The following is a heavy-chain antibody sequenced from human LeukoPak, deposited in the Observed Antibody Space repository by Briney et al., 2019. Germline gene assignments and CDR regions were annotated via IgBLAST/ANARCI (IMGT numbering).Heavy chain of an antibody. CDR3: ARGNWNYPYYFDY. CDR2: MYTDGDT. Sequence: SETLSLTCDVSGASISGYWWSWIRQPAGKGLEWIGRMYTDGDTNYNPALKSRVTVSVDTSKNQFSLKLSSVTAADTAVYYCARGNWNYPYYFDYWGQGTLVTVSS. CDR1: GASISGYW. J-gene: IGHJ4*02. D-gene: IGHD1-7*01. V-gene: IGHV4-4*07.